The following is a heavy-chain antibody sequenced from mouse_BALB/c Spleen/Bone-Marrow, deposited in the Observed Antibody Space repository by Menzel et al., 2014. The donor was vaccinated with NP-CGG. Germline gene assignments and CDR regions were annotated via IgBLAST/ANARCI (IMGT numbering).Heavy chain of an antibody. J-gene: IGHJ2*01. CDR2: ISSGGSYT. CDR3: ARDGLDY. V-gene: IGHV5-6*01. CDR1: GFTFSSYG. Sequence: DVQLVESGGGLVKPGGSLKLSCAASGFTFSSYGMSWVRQTPDKRLEWVATISSGGSYTYYPDSVKGRFTISRDNAKNTLYLQMSSLKSEDTAMYYCARDGLDYWGQGTTLTVSS. D-gene: IGHD3-1*01.